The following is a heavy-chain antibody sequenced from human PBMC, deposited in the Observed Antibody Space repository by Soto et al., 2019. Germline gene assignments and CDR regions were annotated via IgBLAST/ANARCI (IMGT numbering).Heavy chain of an antibody. D-gene: IGHD6-13*01. CDR2: IYPGDSDT. Sequence: GSLKISCKGSGYSFTSYWIGWVRQMPGKGLEWMGIIYPGDSDTRYSPSFQGQVAISADKSINTAYLQWSSLKASDTAMYYCARHSGVAEDGTDWGQGTLVTVSS. V-gene: IGHV5-51*01. CDR3: ARHSGVAEDGTD. J-gene: IGHJ1*01. CDR1: GYSFTSYW.